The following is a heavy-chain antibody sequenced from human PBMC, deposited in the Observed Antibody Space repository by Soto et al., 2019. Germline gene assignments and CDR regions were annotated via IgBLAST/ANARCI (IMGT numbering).Heavy chain of an antibody. J-gene: IGHJ4*02. Sequence: PGGSLRLSCAASGFTFSSYAMSWVRQAPGKGLEWVSAISGSGGSTYYADSVKGRFTISRDNSKNTLYLQMNSLRAEDTAVYYCAKGYYYDSSGYYPFDYWGQGTLVTVSS. CDR1: GFTFSSYA. D-gene: IGHD3-22*01. CDR3: AKGYYYDSSGYYPFDY. CDR2: ISGSGGST. V-gene: IGHV3-23*01.